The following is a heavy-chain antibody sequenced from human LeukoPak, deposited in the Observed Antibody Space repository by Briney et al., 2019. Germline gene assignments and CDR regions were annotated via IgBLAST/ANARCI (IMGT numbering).Heavy chain of an antibody. CDR2: MNLNSGNP. CDR3: ARSAHYYYYMDV. Sequence: ASVKVSCKPSGYTFTSYDINWVPEATEQRLERMGWMNLNSGNPSYAQTFQGRVTMTRNTSISTAYMELSSLRSEDTAVYYCARSAHYYYYMDVWGKGTTVTVSS. V-gene: IGHV1-8*01. CDR1: GYTFTSYD. J-gene: IGHJ6*03.